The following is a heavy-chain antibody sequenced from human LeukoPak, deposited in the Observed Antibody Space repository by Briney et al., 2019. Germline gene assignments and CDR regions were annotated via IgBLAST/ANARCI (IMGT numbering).Heavy chain of an antibody. Sequence: GGSLRLSCVASGFSFGKYWMSWVRQAPGKGLEWVANIKLDGSEKNYVDSVKGRFTISRDNTKNSLYLQMNSLRAEDTAVFYCVRDNPRQQGFAYWGQGTLVTVSS. CDR3: VRDNPRQQGFAY. J-gene: IGHJ4*02. CDR1: GFSFGKYW. D-gene: IGHD6-13*01. V-gene: IGHV3-7*03. CDR2: IKLDGSEK.